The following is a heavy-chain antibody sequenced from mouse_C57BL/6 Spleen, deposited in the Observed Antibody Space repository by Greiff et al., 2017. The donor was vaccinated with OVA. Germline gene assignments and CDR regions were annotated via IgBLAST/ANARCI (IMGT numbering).Heavy chain of an antibody. Sequence: VQLQHPGAELVKPGASVKLSCKASGYTFTSYWMHWVKQRPGQGLEWIGMIHPNSGSTNYNEKFKSKATLTVDKSSSTAYMQLSSLTSEDSAVYYCARDGSSHWYFDVWGTGTTVTVSS. J-gene: IGHJ1*03. CDR2: IHPNSGST. D-gene: IGHD1-1*01. V-gene: IGHV1-64*01. CDR1: GYTFTSYW. CDR3: ARDGSSHWYFDV.